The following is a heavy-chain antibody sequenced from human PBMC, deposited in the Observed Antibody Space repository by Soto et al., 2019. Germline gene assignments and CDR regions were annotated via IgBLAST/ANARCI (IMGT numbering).Heavy chain of an antibody. CDR2: ISSGGSYI. CDR3: TRDQGGSYASWFDP. CDR1: FTFSMYS. Sequence: DVQVVESGGGLVQPGGSLRLSCSFTFSMYSMNWVRQAPGKGLEWVASISSGGSYIKYADSVKGRFTISRDNAKNSVSLQMNSLRVDDTAVYFCTRDQGGSYASWFDPWGQGTLVTVSS. D-gene: IGHD1-26*01. V-gene: IGHV3-21*01. J-gene: IGHJ5*02.